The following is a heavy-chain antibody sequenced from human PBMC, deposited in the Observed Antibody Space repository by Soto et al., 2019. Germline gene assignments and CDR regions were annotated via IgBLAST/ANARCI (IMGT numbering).Heavy chain of an antibody. J-gene: IGHJ6*02. CDR3: ARDLWGYCGTDCYPLDV. CDR2: IYYTGIT. D-gene: IGHD2-21*02. V-gene: IGHV4-30-4*01. CDR1: GASIISGEHY. Sequence: PSETLSLTCTVSGASIISGEHYWSWIRQAPGKGLEWIGLIYYTGITDYNPSLKSRVAISLDTSKNQFSLRLSSVTAADTAVYYCARDLWGYCGTDCYPLDVWGQGTTVTVS.